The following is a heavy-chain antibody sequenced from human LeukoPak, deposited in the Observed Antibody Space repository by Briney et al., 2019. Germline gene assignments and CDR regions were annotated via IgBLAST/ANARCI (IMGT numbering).Heavy chain of an antibody. V-gene: IGHV1-24*01. CDR2: VDPEEGET. CDR1: GYILNEIS. Sequence: ASVTVSCTVSGYILNEISIHWVRQAPGKGLEWMGGVDPEEGETIYAQKFQGRVTMTEDTSTETAYLEVSSLRSDDTAVYYCARDLYSGTYWYFESWGQGTLVTVSS. D-gene: IGHD1-26*01. CDR3: ARDLYSGTYWYFES. J-gene: IGHJ4*02.